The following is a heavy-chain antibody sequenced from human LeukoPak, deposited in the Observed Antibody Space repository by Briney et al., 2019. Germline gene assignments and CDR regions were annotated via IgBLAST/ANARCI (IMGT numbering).Heavy chain of an antibody. V-gene: IGHV3-23*01. D-gene: IGHD3-3*01. CDR2: MGGSGDAT. CDR3: AKGSRDSRPYYFDF. CDR1: GFTFNNYV. Sequence: PGGSLRLSCAASGFTFNNYVMSWIRQAPGKGLEWALAMGGSGDATYYADSVKGRFTISRDNSRTTLYLQMNSLRAEDMAIYYCAKGSRDSRPYYFDFWGLGTLVTVSS. J-gene: IGHJ4*02.